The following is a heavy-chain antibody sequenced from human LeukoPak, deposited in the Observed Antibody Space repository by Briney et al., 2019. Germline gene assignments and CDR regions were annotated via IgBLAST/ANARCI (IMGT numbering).Heavy chain of an antibody. CDR1: GGTFSSYA. CDR2: IIPILGIA. CDR3: ARHDYGDYVLDY. Sequence: SVKVFCKASGGTFSSYAISWVRQAPGQGLEWMGRIIPILGIANYAQKFQGRVTITADKSTSTAYMELSSLRSEDTAVYYCARHDYGDYVLDYWGQGTLVTVSS. V-gene: IGHV1-69*04. J-gene: IGHJ4*02. D-gene: IGHD4-17*01.